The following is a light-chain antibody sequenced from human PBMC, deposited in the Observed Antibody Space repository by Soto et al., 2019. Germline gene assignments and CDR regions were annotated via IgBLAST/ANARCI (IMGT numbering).Light chain of an antibody. Sequence: DIQMTHSPSSLSASVGDRVTITCRASQSIGSWVAWYQQKPGRAPNLLIHKASHLESGVPSRFSGSGSGTEFTLTISSLQPGDFATYYCQHYNSYPWTFGQGTKVDIK. CDR3: QHYNSYPWT. CDR1: QSIGSW. CDR2: KAS. V-gene: IGKV1-5*03. J-gene: IGKJ1*01.